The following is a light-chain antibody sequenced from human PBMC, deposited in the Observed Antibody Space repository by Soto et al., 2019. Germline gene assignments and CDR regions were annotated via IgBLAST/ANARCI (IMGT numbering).Light chain of an antibody. CDR2: EAD. CDR3: CSYAGDSALI. Sequence: QSVLTQPASVSGSPGQSITISCTGSRSDVGSYNFVSWYQLLPGKAPRLIIFEADKRPSGVSSRFSGSKSGYTASLTISGLQAEDVADYLCCSYAGDSALIFGGGTKVTVL. CDR1: RSDVGSYNF. J-gene: IGLJ2*01. V-gene: IGLV2-23*01.